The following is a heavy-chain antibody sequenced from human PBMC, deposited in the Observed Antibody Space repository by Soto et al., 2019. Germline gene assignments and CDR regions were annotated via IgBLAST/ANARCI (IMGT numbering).Heavy chain of an antibody. CDR1: GFIFSDFQ. J-gene: IGHJ4*02. CDR3: ARDNLAFQGAFDL. CDR2: ITGTSAFT. Sequence: VQLVQSGGGPVKPGGSLRLSCAAPGFIFSDFQINWVRQAPGRGLEWLSSITGTSAFTHYADSIEGRFTISRDNPNNLLFLQMDNLRPEDTAVYYCARDNLAFQGAFDLWGQGTLVTVSS. V-gene: IGHV3-21*01. D-gene: IGHD3-16*01.